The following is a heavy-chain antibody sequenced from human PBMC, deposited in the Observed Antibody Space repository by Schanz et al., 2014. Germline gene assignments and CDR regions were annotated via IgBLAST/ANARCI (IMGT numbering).Heavy chain of an antibody. J-gene: IGHJ1*01. Sequence: QLVGSGGGLIQPGGSLRLSCEASGFDFNSYSMNWVRQVPGKGLEWLSYIATSSSTRHYADSVKGRVTISRDNAENSVSLQMRRLRVEDTAVYYCASGVHVSSLQKGLQFWGRGTLVIVSS. CDR3: ASGVHVSSLQKGLQF. D-gene: IGHD3-10*01. V-gene: IGHV3-48*01. CDR1: GFDFNSYS. CDR2: IATSSSTR.